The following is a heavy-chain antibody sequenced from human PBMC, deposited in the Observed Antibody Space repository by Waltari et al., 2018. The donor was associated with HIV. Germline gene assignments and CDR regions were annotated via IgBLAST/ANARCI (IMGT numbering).Heavy chain of an antibody. CDR2: INPNSGGT. D-gene: IGHD6-19*01. CDR1: GYTFTGYY. Sequence: QVQLVQSGAEVKKPGASVKVSCKASGYTFTGYYMHWVRQAPGQGLEWMGWINPNSGGTNYAQKFQGWVTMTRDTSISTAYMELSRLRSDDTAVYYCARRGDYSSGWYGGLDFDYWGQGTLVTVSS. J-gene: IGHJ4*02. CDR3: ARRGDYSSGWYGGLDFDY. V-gene: IGHV1-2*04.